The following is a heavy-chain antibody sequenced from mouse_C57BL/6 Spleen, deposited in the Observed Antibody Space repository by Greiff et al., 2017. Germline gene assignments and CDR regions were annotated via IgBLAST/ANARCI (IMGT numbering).Heavy chain of an antibody. V-gene: IGHV5-6*02. CDR3: ARRDYGSPFAY. CDR1: GFTFSSYG. J-gene: IGHJ3*01. CDR2: ISSGGSYT. D-gene: IGHD1-1*01. Sequence: EVKLMESGGDLVKPGGSLKLSCAASGFTFSSYGMSWVRQTPDKRLEWVATISSGGSYTYYPDSVKGRFTISRDNAKNTLYLQMSSLKSEDTAMYYCARRDYGSPFAYWGQGALVTVAA.